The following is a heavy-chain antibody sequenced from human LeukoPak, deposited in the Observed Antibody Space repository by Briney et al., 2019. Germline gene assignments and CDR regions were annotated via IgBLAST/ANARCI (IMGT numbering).Heavy chain of an antibody. CDR2: ISAYNGNT. D-gene: IGHD6-19*01. Sequence: ASVKVSCKASGYTFSRYGISWVRQAAGHGLEWMGWISAYNGNTNYAHKLRGRVTMATDTSTSTAYMELRSLRSDDTAVYYCARYGYSSGWYFDYWGQGTLVTVSS. CDR1: GYTFSRYG. CDR3: ARYGYSSGWYFDY. J-gene: IGHJ4*02. V-gene: IGHV1-18*04.